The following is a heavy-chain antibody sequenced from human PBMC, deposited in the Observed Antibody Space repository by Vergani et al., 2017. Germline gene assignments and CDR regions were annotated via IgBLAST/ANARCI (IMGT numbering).Heavy chain of an antibody. J-gene: IGHJ3*02. Sequence: QVQLPESGPGLVKPSQTLSLTCTVSGGSISSSSYYWGWIRQPPGKGLEWIGSIYYSGSTYYNPSLKSLVTISVDTSKNQFSLKLSSLTAADTAVYYCARSYCSSTSCYYKSAFDIWGQGTMVTVSS. CDR2: IYYSGST. V-gene: IGHV4-39*01. CDR1: GGSISSSSYY. D-gene: IGHD2-2*01. CDR3: ARSYCSSTSCYYKSAFDI.